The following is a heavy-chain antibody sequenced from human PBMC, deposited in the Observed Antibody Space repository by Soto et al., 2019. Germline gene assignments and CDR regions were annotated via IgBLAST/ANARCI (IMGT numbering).Heavy chain of an antibody. V-gene: IGHV3-48*02. J-gene: IGHJ6*02. CDR2: ISSSSSTI. Sequence: GGSLRLSCAASGFTFSSYSMNWVRQAPGKGLEWVSYISSSSSTIYYTDSVKGRFTISRDNLKNSLYLQMTSLRDEDTAVYYCERDDVVVVPAAMVRSCYGMDVWGQGTTVTVAS. CDR1: GFTFSSYS. D-gene: IGHD2-2*01. CDR3: ERDDVVVVPAAMVRSCYGMDV.